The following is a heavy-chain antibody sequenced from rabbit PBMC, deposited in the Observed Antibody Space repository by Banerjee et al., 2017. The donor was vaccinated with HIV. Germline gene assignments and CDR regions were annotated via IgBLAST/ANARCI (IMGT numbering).Heavy chain of an antibody. Sequence: RQAPGKGLEWIASIYAGSSGATYSATWAKGRFTISKTSSTTVTLQMTSLTVADTATYFCARDLAGVIGWNFGWWGPGTLVTVS. V-gene: IGHV1S40*01. J-gene: IGHJ6*01. CDR3: ARDLAGVIGWNFGW. CDR2: IYAGSSGAT. D-gene: IGHD4-1*01.